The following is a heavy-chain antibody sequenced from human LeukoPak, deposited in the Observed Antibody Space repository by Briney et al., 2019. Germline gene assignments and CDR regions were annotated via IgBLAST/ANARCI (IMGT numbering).Heavy chain of an antibody. CDR1: GGSISSSSYY. D-gene: IGHD6-13*01. CDR3: AREIIAAAGTSGGHWFDP. CDR2: IYYSGST. J-gene: IGHJ5*02. V-gene: IGHV4-61*05. Sequence: SETLSLTCTVSGGSISSSSYYWSWIRQPPGKGLEWIGYIYYSGSTNYNPSLNRRVTISVDNPKNQFSLKLSSVTAADTAVYYCAREIIAAAGTSGGHWFDPWGQGTLVTVSS.